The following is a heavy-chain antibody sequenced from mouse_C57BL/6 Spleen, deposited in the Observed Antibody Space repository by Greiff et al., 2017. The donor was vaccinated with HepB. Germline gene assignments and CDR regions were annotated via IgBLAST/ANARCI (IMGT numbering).Heavy chain of an antibody. V-gene: IGHV1-22*01. CDR2: INPNNGGT. CDR3: AREGELLRYYFDY. Sequence: VQLQQSGPELVKPGASVKMSCKASGYTFTDYNMHWVKQSHGKSLEWIGYINPNNGGTSYNQKFKGKATLTVNKSSSTAYMELRSLTSEDSAVYYCAREGELLRYYFDYWGQGTTLTVSS. CDR1: GYTFTDYN. D-gene: IGHD1-1*01. J-gene: IGHJ2*01.